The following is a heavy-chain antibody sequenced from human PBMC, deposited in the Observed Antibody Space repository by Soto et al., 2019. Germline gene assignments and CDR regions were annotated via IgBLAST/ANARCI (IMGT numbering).Heavy chain of an antibody. CDR3: ARHEGGGSSAQFDY. D-gene: IGHD2-15*01. CDR2: IIPIFGTA. V-gene: IGHV1-69*06. Sequence: ASVKVSCKASGATFSSSAISWVRQAPGQGLEWMGGIIPIFGTANYAQKFQGRVTITAEKSTSTAYMELSSLRSEDTAVYYCARHEGGGSSAQFDYWGQGTLVTVSS. CDR1: GATFSSSA. J-gene: IGHJ4*02.